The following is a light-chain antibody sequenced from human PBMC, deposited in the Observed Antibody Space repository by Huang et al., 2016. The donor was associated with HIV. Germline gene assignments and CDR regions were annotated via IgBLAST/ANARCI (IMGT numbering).Light chain of an antibody. J-gene: IGKJ3*01. Sequence: DIQMTQSPYSLSASVGDRVTITCRASQNISSFLNWYQQKPGNSPTLLIHAASNLLSGVPSRFSGSGSGTNFILRISSLQPDDFVTYYCQQSYSSPLTFGPGTTVDI. CDR2: AAS. CDR3: QQSYSSPLT. CDR1: QNISSF. V-gene: IGKV1-39*01.